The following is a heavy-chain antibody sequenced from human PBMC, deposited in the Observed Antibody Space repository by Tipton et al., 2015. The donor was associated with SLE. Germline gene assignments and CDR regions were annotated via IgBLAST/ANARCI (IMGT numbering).Heavy chain of an antibody. CDR3: ASWTYGSSSPDY. D-gene: IGHD6-6*01. V-gene: IGHV4-34*01. CDR1: GGSFSGYY. J-gene: IGHJ4*02. CDR2: INHSGST. Sequence: TLSLTCAVYGGSFSGYYWSWIRQSPGKGLEWIGEINHSGSTKYNPSLKSRVTISVDTFKNQFSLNLNSVTAADTAVYYCASWTYGSSSPDYWGQGTLVTVSS.